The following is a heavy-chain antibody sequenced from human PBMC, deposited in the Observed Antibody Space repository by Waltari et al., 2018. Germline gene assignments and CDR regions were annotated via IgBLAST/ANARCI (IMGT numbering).Heavy chain of an antibody. CDR2: IYYSGST. Sequence: QLQLQESGPGLVKPSETLSLTCTVSGGSISSSSYYWGWIRQPPGKGLEWIGSIYYSGSTYYNPSLKSRVTMSVDTSKNQFSLKLSSVTAADTAVYYCASRGIVGAGGPFDYWGQGTLVTVSS. D-gene: IGHD1-26*01. J-gene: IGHJ4*02. CDR1: GGSISSSSYY. V-gene: IGHV4-39*01. CDR3: ASRGIVGAGGPFDY.